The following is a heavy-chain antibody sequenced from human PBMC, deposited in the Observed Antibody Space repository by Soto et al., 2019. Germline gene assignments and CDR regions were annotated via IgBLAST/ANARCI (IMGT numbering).Heavy chain of an antibody. J-gene: IGHJ6*02. CDR2: IKSKTDGGTT. D-gene: IGHD2-15*01. CDR1: GFTFSNAW. CDR3: TTDHYAGWFRTKAYYYYGMDV. V-gene: IGHV3-15*01. Sequence: PVGSLRLSCAVSGFTFSNAWMSWVRQAPGKGLEWVGRIKSKTDGGTTDYAAPVKGGFTISRDDSKNTLYLQMNSLKTEDTAVYYCTTDHYAGWFRTKAYYYYGMDVWGQGTTVTVSS.